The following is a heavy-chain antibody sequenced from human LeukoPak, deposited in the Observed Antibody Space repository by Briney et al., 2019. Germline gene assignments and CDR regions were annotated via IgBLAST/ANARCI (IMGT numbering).Heavy chain of an antibody. D-gene: IGHD1-1*01. V-gene: IGHV4-59*08. CDR2: IYYSGST. Sequence: SETLSLFCTVSGGSISTYYWRWIRQSPGKGLEWIGSIYYSGSTNYNPSHTSRVTISVDTSKNQFSLELSSVTAADTAVYYCAVNLTRHTFDIWGQGTLVTVSS. J-gene: IGHJ3*02. CDR1: GGSISTYY. CDR3: AVNLTRHTFDI.